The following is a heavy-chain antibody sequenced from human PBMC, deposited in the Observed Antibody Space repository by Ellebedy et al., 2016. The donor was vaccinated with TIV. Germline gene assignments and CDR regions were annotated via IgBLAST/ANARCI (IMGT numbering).Heavy chain of an antibody. CDR1: SGSITSDY. V-gene: IGHV4-59*12. CDR2: IGYSGST. D-gene: IGHD3-9*01. CDR3: ARDAYDTVTGWSEGMDV. Sequence: GSLRLSCTVSSGSITSDYWTWVRQPPGKGLEWIGYIGYSGSTYYSPSLRGRGIISVDTSKNQFSLKLNSVTAADTAVYYCARDAYDTVTGWSEGMDVWGQGTTVTVSS. J-gene: IGHJ6*02.